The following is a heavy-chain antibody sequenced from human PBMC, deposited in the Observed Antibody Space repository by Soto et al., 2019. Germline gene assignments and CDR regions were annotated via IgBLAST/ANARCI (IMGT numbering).Heavy chain of an antibody. CDR2: IYYSGST. CDR3: ARKAIVATNYFDY. J-gene: IGHJ4*02. V-gene: IGHV4-39*01. CDR1: GGSISSSSYY. Sequence: QLQLQESGPGLVKPSETLSLTCTVSGGSISSSSYYWGWIRQPPGKGLEWIGSIYYSGSTYYNPSLKSRVTISVDTSKNQFSLKLSSVTAADTAVYYCARKAIVATNYFDYWGQGTLVTVSS. D-gene: IGHD5-12*01.